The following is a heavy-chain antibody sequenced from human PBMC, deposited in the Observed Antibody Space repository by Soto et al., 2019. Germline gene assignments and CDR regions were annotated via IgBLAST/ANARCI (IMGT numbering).Heavy chain of an antibody. CDR2: MYFLGSA. V-gene: IGHV4-61*01. J-gene: IGHJ3*01. CDR3: ARGHGRNSVFDS. D-gene: IGHD4-4*01. Sequence: SETLSLTCSVSGGSVRSGSYCWTWIRQPPGKGLEWIGYMYFLGSAIYTPSLNSRVSISIDTSRNQVSLRLSSVTAADTAEYFCARGHGRNSVFDSCGRGTMVTVSS. CDR1: GGSVRSGSYC.